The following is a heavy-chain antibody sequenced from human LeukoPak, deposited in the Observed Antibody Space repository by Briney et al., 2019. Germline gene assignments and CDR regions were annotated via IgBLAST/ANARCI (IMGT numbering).Heavy chain of an antibody. CDR2: INPNSGGT. J-gene: IGHJ4*02. CDR3: ARGSYYYGSGSYYNTDDHDY. Sequence: GASVKVSCKASGYTFTGYYMHWVRQAPGQGLEWMGWINPNSGGTNYAQKFQGRVTMTRDTSISTAYMELSSLRSEDTAVYYCARGSYYYGSGSYYNTDDHDYWGQGTLVTVSS. CDR1: GYTFTGYY. D-gene: IGHD3-10*01. V-gene: IGHV1-2*02.